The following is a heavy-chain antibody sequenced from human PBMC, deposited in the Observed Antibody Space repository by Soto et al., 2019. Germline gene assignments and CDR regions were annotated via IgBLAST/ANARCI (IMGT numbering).Heavy chain of an antibody. Sequence: EVQLVESGGGLVQPGRSLRLFCAASVFTFDDYAMHWVRQGPGKGLEWVSSISWNSGNLGYADSVTGRFTISRDNAKNSLYLQMNSLRGEDTALYYCAKGASTTVFAFNDYWGQGTLVTVSS. CDR2: ISWNSGNL. D-gene: IGHD4-17*01. V-gene: IGHV3-9*01. CDR1: VFTFDDYA. CDR3: AKGASTTVFAFNDY. J-gene: IGHJ4*02.